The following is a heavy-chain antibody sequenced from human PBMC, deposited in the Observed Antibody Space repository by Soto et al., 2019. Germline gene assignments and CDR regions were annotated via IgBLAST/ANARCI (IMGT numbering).Heavy chain of an antibody. Sequence: GGSLRLSCAASGFTFSDFYMSWIRQAPGKGLEWVSYISSSGSTIYYADSVKGRFTISRDNAKNSLYLQMNSLRAEDTAVYYCARDPREYYFDYWGQGTLVTVSS. V-gene: IGHV3-11*01. CDR3: ARDPREYYFDY. J-gene: IGHJ4*02. CDR1: GFTFSDFY. CDR2: ISSSGSTI.